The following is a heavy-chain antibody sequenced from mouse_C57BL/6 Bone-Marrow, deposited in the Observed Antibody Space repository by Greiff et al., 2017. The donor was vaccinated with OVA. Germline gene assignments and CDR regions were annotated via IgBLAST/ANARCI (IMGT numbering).Heavy chain of an antibody. V-gene: IGHV3-6*01. Sequence: VQLKQSGPGLVKPSQSLSLTCSVTGYSITSGYYWNWIRQFPGNKLEWMGYISYDGSNNYNPSLKNRISITRDTSKNQFFLKLNSVTTEDTATYYCARHEAYWGQGTLVTVSA. CDR1: GYSITSGYY. CDR2: ISYDGSN. CDR3: ARHEAY. J-gene: IGHJ3*01.